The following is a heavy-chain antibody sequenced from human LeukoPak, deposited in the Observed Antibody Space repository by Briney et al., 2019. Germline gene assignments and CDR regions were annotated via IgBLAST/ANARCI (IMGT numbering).Heavy chain of an antibody. Sequence: PGRSLRLSCAASGFTFSSYAMHWVRQAPGKGLEWVAVISYDGSNKYYADSVKGRFTISRDNSKNTVYLQMNSLRAEDTAVYYCARESIGIADKYGMDVWGQGTTVTVSS. CDR2: ISYDGSNK. D-gene: IGHD6-13*01. V-gene: IGHV3-30*14. CDR3: ARESIGIADKYGMDV. CDR1: GFTFSSYA. J-gene: IGHJ6*02.